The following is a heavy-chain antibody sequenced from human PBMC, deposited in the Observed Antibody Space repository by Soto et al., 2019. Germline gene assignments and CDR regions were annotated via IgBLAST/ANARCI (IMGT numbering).Heavy chain of an antibody. Sequence: QVQLVQSGAEVKKPGASVKVSCKASGYTFTSYDINWVRQATGQGLEWMGWMNPNSGNTGYAQKFQGRVNMTRNNSISTAYMELSSLRSEDTAVYYWARGPFNNLVYCSGGSCSGAFDIWGQGTMVTVSS. V-gene: IGHV1-8*01. J-gene: IGHJ3*02. CDR1: GYTFTSYD. CDR3: ARGPFNNLVYCSGGSCSGAFDI. CDR2: MNPNSGNT. D-gene: IGHD2-15*01.